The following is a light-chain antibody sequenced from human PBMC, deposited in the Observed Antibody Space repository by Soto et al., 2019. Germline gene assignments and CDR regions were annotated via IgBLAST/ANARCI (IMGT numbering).Light chain of an antibody. CDR3: QQAASSPIT. CDR1: QGIKNW. V-gene: IGKV1-12*01. CDR2: TGS. J-gene: IGKJ5*01. Sequence: DIQMTQSPSYVSASVGDIVTITCRASQGIKNWLAWYQQKPGQAPNRLIYTGSSLQSGVPSRLSGSGSGTDFTLTINSLQPEDFATYYCQQAASSPITFGQGTRLEI.